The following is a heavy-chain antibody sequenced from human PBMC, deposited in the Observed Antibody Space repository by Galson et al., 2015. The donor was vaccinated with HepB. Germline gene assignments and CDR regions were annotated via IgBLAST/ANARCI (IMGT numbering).Heavy chain of an antibody. CDR2: IWYDGSNK. D-gene: IGHD1-7*01. V-gene: IGHV3-33*01. J-gene: IGHJ4*02. CDR1: GFTFSSYG. CDR3: AREGTGTTLGFDY. Sequence: SLRLSCAASGFTFSSYGMHWVRQAPGKGLEWVAVIWYDGSNKYYADSVKGRFTISRDNSKNTLYLQMNSLRAEDTAVYYCAREGTGTTLGFDYWGQGTLVTVSS.